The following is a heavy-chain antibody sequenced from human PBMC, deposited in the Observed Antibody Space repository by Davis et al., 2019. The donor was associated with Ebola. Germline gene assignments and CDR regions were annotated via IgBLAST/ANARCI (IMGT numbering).Heavy chain of an antibody. CDR3: ARGMDV. J-gene: IGHJ6*04. CDR1: GGSISSYY. V-gene: IGHV4-59*06. CDR2: IYYSGST. Sequence: MPSETLSLTCTVSGGSISSYYWSWIRQPPGKGLEWIGYIYYSGSTYYNPSLKSRVTISVDTSKNQFSLKLSSVTAADTAVYYCARGMDVWGKGTTVTVSS.